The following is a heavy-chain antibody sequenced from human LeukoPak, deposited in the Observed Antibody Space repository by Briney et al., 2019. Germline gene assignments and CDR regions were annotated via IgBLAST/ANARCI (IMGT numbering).Heavy chain of an antibody. V-gene: IGHV4-59*01. CDR3: ARCSNPAANNYYYYYGMDV. CDR1: GGSISSYY. CDR2: IYYSGST. J-gene: IGHJ6*02. D-gene: IGHD2-2*01. Sequence: SETLSLTCTVSGGSISSYYWSWIRQPPGKGLEWIGYIYYSGSTNYNPSLKSRVTISVDTSKNQFSLKLSSVIAADTAVYYCARCSNPAANNYYYYYGMDVWGQGTTVTVSS.